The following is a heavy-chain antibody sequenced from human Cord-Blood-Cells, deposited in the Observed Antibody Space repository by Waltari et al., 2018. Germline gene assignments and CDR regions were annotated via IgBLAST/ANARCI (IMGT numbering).Heavy chain of an antibody. J-gene: IGHJ4*02. Sequence: QVQLQQWGAGLLKPSETLSLTCAVYGGSFSGYYWSWLRQPPWQGLEWIGEINHSGSTNYNPSLKSRVTISVDTSKNQFSLKLSSVTAADTAVYYCARIGGGYYDFWSGYLPFDYWGQGTLVTVSS. D-gene: IGHD3-3*01. CDR1: GGSFSGYY. V-gene: IGHV4-34*01. CDR3: ARIGGGYYDFWSGYLPFDY. CDR2: INHSGST.